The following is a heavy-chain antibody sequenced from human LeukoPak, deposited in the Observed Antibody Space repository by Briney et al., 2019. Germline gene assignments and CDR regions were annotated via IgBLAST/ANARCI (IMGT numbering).Heavy chain of an antibody. Sequence: GGSLRLSCAASGFTFSSYWMHWVRQAPGKGLVWVSRINSDGSSTSYADSVKGRFTISRDNAKNTLYLQMNSLRAEDTAVYYCARTGDYYYYGMDVWGQGTTVTVSS. J-gene: IGHJ6*02. CDR3: ARTGDYYYYGMDV. CDR2: INSDGSST. CDR1: GFTFSSYW. D-gene: IGHD7-27*01. V-gene: IGHV3-74*01.